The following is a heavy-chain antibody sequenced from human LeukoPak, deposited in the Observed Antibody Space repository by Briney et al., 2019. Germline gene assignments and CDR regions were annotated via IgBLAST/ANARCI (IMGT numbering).Heavy chain of an antibody. CDR1: GFTFSSYA. Sequence: PGRSLRLSCAASGFTFSSYAMHWVRQAPGKGLEWVAVISYDGSNKYYADSGKGRFTISRDNSKNTLYLQMNSLRAEDTAVYYCARVRRRYYGSGSWSLYVWGQGTTVTVSS. CDR2: ISYDGSNK. CDR3: ARVRRRYYGSGSWSLYV. D-gene: IGHD3-10*01. J-gene: IGHJ6*02. V-gene: IGHV3-30-3*01.